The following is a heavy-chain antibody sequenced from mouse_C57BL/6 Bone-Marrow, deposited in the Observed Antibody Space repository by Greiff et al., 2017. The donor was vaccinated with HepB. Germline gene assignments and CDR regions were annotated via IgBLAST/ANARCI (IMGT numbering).Heavy chain of an antibody. V-gene: IGHV1-50*01. J-gene: IGHJ2*01. D-gene: IGHD1-1*01. Sequence: QVQLQQPGAELVKPGASVKLSCKASGYTFTSYWMQWVKQRPGQGLEWIGEIDPSDSYTNYNQKFKGKATLTVDTSSSTAYMQLSSLTSEDSAVYYCARFGPDYYGSSYGDYWGQGTTLTVSS. CDR1: GYTFTSYW. CDR3: ARFGPDYYGSSYGDY. CDR2: IDPSDSYT.